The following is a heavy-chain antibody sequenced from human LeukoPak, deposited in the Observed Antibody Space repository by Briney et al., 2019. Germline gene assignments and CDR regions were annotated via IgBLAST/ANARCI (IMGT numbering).Heavy chain of an antibody. J-gene: IGHJ4*02. CDR2: NSWNSGSI. V-gene: IGHV3-9*03. CDR3: ARDLSGITGYTYGRGIDY. Sequence: GWSLRLSCAASGFTFDDYAMHWVRQAPGKGLEWVSGNSWNSGSIGYADSVKDRFNLSRDNAKNSLYLQMNSLRAEDMALYYCARDLSGITGYTYGRGIDYWGQGTLVTVSS. CDR1: GFTFDDYA. D-gene: IGHD5-18*01.